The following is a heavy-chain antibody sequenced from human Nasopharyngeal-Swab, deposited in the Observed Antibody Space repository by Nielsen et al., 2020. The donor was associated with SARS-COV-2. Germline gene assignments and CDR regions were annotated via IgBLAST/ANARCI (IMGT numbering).Heavy chain of an antibody. J-gene: IGHJ5*02. Sequence: ASVKVSCKASGYTFTSYAMNWVRQAPGQGLEWMGWINTNTGNPTYAQGFTGRFVFSLDTSVSTAYLQISSLKAEDTAVYYCARDPYNWNYLGRGRSDPWGQGTLVTVSS. CDR2: INTNTGNP. V-gene: IGHV7-4-1*02. CDR3: ARDPYNWNYLGRGRSDP. CDR1: GYTFTSYA. D-gene: IGHD1-7*01.